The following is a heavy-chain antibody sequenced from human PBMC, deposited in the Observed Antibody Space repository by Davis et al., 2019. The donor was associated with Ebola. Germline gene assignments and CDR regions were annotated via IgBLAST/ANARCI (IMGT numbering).Heavy chain of an antibody. D-gene: IGHD1-26*01. J-gene: IGHJ3*02. V-gene: IGHV1-18*01. Sequence: ASVTVSCKASGYTFKNSAISWARQAPGQGLEWMGWISAYKGNTAYAQILQGRVTMTTDPSTGTAYMELRSLRSDDTAVYFCARTSIVGTSTTASDIWGQGTKVTVSS. CDR2: ISAYKGNT. CDR1: GYTFKNSA. CDR3: ARTSIVGTSTTASDI.